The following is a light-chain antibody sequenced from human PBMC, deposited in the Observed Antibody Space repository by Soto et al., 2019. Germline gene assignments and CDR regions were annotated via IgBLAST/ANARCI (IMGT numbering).Light chain of an antibody. V-gene: IGKV3D-15*01. CDR2: GAS. CDR3: QQYNNWPFIP. J-gene: IGKJ5*01. CDR1: QNVGSN. Sequence: EIVMTPSPATLSVSTGERATLYCRSSQNVGSNLAWYQQKPGRAPRLLIYGASTRATGIPARFSGSGSGTEFTLTISSLQSEDFAVYYCQQYNNWPFIPVGQVTRLEI.